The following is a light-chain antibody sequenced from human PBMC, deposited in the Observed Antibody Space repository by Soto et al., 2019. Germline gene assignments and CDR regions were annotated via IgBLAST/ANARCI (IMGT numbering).Light chain of an antibody. J-gene: IGKJ2*01. CDR2: GAS. Sequence: EIVLTQSPGTLSLSPGDRATLSCRASQSVSSNYLAWYQQKPGQALRLLIYGASSRATDIPDRFSGGGSGTDFTLTISRLEPEDFAVYDCQQYGTSPYTFGQGAKVEIK. CDR3: QQYGTSPYT. CDR1: QSVSSNY. V-gene: IGKV3-20*01.